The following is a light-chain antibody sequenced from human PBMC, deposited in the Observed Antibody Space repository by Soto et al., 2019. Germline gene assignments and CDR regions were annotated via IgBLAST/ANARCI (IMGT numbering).Light chain of an antibody. V-gene: IGKV3-20*01. J-gene: IGKJ1*01. CDR3: QQYGSSPWT. CDR2: GAS. Sequence: EIVFTQSPATLSLSPVERATLSCMASQTVSSSLAWYQQKPGQAPRLLIYGASSRATGIPDRFSGSGSGTDFTLTISRLEPEDFAVYYCQQYGSSPWTFGQGTKVDIK. CDR1: QTVSSS.